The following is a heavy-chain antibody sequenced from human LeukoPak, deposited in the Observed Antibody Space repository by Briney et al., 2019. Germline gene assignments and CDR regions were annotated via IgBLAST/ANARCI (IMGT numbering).Heavy chain of an antibody. V-gene: IGHV3-30*02. J-gene: IGHJ4*02. Sequence: GGSLRLSCAASGFTFSTYGMHWVRQAPGKGLEWVAYIRYDGSNKNYADSVKGRFTISRDNSKNTLYLQMNSLRAEDTAVYYCARLFGGVTTFDYWGQGALVTVSS. CDR2: IRYDGSNK. D-gene: IGHD2-8*02. CDR3: ARLFGGVTTFDY. CDR1: GFTFSTYG.